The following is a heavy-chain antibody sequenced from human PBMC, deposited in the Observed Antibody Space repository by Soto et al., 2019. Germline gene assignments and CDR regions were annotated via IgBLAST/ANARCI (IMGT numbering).Heavy chain of an antibody. CDR3: ARAGYDWAVDY. Sequence: SETLSLTCTVSGGSVSSGSYYWSWIRQPPGKGLEWIGYIYYSGSTNYNPSLKSRVTISVDTSKNQFSLKLSSVTAADTAVYYCARAGYDWAVDYWGQGTLVTVSS. CDR1: GGSVSSGSYY. D-gene: IGHD5-12*01. J-gene: IGHJ4*02. V-gene: IGHV4-61*01. CDR2: IYYSGST.